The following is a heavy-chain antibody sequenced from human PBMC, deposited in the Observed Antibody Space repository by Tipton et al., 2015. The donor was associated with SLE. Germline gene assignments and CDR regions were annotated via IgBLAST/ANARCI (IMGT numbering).Heavy chain of an antibody. Sequence: VQLVQSGGGLIQPGGSLRLSCAVSGGFFVSSNYMSWVRQAPGKGLEWISVLFSDGRTFYADSVKGRFTISRDNSKNTLILQMDSLRVDDTAVYYCASLYRGWGQGTLVTASS. D-gene: IGHD5-12*01. J-gene: IGHJ4*02. CDR1: GGFFVSSNY. CDR2: LFSDGRT. V-gene: IGHV3-53*01. CDR3: ASLYRG.